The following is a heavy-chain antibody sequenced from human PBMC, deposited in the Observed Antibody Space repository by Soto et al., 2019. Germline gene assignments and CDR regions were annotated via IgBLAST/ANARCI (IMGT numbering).Heavy chain of an antibody. Sequence: ASVKVSCKASGYTFTSYGISWVRQSPGQGLGWMGWISAYNGNTNNAQKFQGRVAVTTDTSTSTAYMELMNLRSDDTAVYYCARTAGYSRTDSWFGPWGQGTLVTVSS. CDR1: GYTFTSYG. CDR3: ARTAGYSRTDSWFGP. D-gene: IGHD6-13*01. J-gene: IGHJ5*02. CDR2: ISAYNGNT. V-gene: IGHV1-18*01.